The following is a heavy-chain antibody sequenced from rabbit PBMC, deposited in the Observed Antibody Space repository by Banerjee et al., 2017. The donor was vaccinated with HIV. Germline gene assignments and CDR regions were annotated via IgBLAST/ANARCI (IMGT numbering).Heavy chain of an antibody. CDR3: ARDLAGVIGWNFNL. Sequence: QEQLEESGGGLVKPGGTLTLTCKASGFDLSSYYYMCWVRQAPGKGLEWIACISAGSSGSTYYANWAKGRFTISKTSSTTVTLQMTSLTAADTATYLCARDLAGVIGWNFNLWGQGTLVTVS. D-gene: IGHD4-1*01. CDR2: ISAGSSGST. J-gene: IGHJ4*01. CDR1: GFDLSSYYY. V-gene: IGHV1S45*01.